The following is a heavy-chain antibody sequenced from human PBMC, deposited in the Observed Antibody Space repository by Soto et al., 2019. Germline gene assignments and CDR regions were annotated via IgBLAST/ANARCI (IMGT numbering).Heavy chain of an antibody. CDR1: GFTFSSYA. Sequence: GGSLRLSCAASGFTFSSYAMSWVRQAPGKGLEWVSAISGSGGSTYYADSVKGRFTISRDNSKNTLYLQMNSLRAEDTAVYYCAKDLVHYNWNYGDYWGQGTLVTVSS. CDR3: AKDLVHYNWNYGDY. V-gene: IGHV3-23*01. J-gene: IGHJ4*02. D-gene: IGHD1-20*01. CDR2: ISGSGGST.